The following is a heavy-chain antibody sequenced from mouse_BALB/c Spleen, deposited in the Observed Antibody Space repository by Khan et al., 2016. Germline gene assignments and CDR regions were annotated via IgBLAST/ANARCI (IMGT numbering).Heavy chain of an antibody. Sequence: VQLQESGPGLVAPSQSLSITCTVSGFSLTNSGVHWIRQPPGKGLEWLGVIWPGGSTDYNSALMSRLSITKDNSQNQVFLKMISLQTDDTAMYXGARDDQDYDAWFASWGQGTLVIVSA. CDR3: ARDDQDYDAWFAS. J-gene: IGHJ3*01. V-gene: IGHV2-9*02. CDR2: IWPGGST. CDR1: GFSLTNSG. D-gene: IGHD2-4*01.